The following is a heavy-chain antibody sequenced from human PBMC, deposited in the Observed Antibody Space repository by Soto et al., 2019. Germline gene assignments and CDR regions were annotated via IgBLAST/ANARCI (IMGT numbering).Heavy chain of an antibody. CDR3: ARDQLERNSFDP. Sequence: QLQLQESGSGLVTPSQTLSLTCAVSGGSISSGCYSWNWLRQPPGKGLEWIGSIYHSGRTLYNPSFRSRVTISVDKSKNHFSLKLTSVTAADSAVYYCARDQLERNSFDPWGQGTLVTVSS. V-gene: IGHV4-30-2*01. CDR1: GGSISSGCYS. D-gene: IGHD1-1*01. J-gene: IGHJ5*02. CDR2: IYHSGRT.